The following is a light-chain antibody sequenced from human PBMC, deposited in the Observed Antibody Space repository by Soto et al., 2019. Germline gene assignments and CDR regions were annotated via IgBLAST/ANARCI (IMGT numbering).Light chain of an antibody. J-gene: IGLJ3*02. CDR1: SSDVGGYKY. CDR3: CSYAGSYTWV. CDR2: DVS. V-gene: IGLV2-11*01. Sequence: QSALTQPRSVSGSPGQSVTTSCTGTSSDVGGYKYVSWYQQHPGKAPKLIIYDVSKRPSGVPDRFSGSKSGNTASLTISGLQAEDEADYYCCSYAGSYTWVLGGGTKLTVL.